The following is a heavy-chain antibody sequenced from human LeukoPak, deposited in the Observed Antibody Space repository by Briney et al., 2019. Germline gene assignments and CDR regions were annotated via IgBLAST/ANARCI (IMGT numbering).Heavy chain of an antibody. J-gene: IGHJ4*02. CDR2: ISGSGGST. V-gene: IGHV3-23*01. Sequence: GGSLRLSCAASGFTFSSYAMSWVRQAPGKGLAWVSAISGSGGSTYYADSVKGRFTISRDNSQNPLYLQMNSLRAEDTDVYYCAKDRLYPSYYYDSSGYSDYWGQGTLVTVSS. CDR3: AKDRLYPSYYYDSSGYSDY. CDR1: GFTFSSYA. D-gene: IGHD3-22*01.